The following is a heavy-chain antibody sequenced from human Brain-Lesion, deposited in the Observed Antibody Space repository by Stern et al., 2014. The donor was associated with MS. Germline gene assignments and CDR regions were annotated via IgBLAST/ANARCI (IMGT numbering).Heavy chain of an antibody. CDR1: GYIFTGYY. D-gene: IGHD3-3*01. CDR3: ARDQRGITIFGVVTDYYYLGMDV. V-gene: IGHV1-2*02. J-gene: IGHJ6*02. CDR2: INPNPGGT. Sequence: QVQLMQSGAEVKKPGASVKVSCKTSGYIFTGYYIHWVRQAPGQGLEWMAWINPNPGGTKYAQKFQGRVTMSRDTSISTAYVELSSLTSDDTAVYYCARDQRGITIFGVVTDYYYLGMDVWGQGTTVTVSS.